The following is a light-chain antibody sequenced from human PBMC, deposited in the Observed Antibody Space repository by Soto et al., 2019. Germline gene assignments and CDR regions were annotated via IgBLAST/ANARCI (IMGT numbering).Light chain of an antibody. J-gene: IGKJ1*01. CDR1: QSVSSY. CDR2: GAS. Sequence: EIVLTQSPATMSLSPGERATLSCRASQSVSSYLAWYQQKPGQAPRLLIYGASSRATGIPDRFSGSGSGTDFTLTISGLEPEDFVVYYCQQYGNSRGTFGQGTKVDIK. CDR3: QQYGNSRGT. V-gene: IGKV3-20*01.